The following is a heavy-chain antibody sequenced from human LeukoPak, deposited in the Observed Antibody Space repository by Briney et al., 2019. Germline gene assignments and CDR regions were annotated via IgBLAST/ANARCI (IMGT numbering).Heavy chain of an antibody. CDR3: ARGGGLLWFGEPLGTFDI. D-gene: IGHD3-10*01. J-gene: IGHJ3*02. CDR2: ISSSSSYI. Sequence: GGSLRLSCAASGFTFSSYSMNWVRQAPGKGLEWVSSISSSSSYIYYADSVKGRFTISRDNAKNSLYLQMNSLRAEDTAIYYCARGGGLLWFGEPLGTFDIWGQGTMVTVSS. CDR1: GFTFSSYS. V-gene: IGHV3-21*01.